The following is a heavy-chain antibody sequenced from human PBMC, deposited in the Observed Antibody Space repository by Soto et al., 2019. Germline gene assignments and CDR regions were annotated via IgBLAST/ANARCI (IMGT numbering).Heavy chain of an antibody. V-gene: IGHV4-39*02. CDR1: GGSISSSSYY. CDR3: AGEDIVVVVAATHNWFDP. Sequence: SETLSLTCTVSGGSISSSSYYWGWIRQPPGKGLEWIGSIYYSGSTYYNPSLKSRVTISVDTSKNQFSLKLSSVTAADTAVYYCAGEDIVVVVAATHNWFDPWGQGTLVTVPQ. J-gene: IGHJ5*02. CDR2: IYYSGST. D-gene: IGHD2-15*01.